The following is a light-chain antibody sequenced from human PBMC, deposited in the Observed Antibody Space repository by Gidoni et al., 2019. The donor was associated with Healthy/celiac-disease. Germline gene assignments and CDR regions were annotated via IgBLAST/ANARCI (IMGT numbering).Light chain of an antibody. J-gene: IGKJ2*01. Sequence: EIVLTQSPLSMPVTPGAPASIACRSSQTLLHSNGYNYLDWYLQKPGQSPQLLIYLGANRVSGVPDRSSGSGSGTDFTLKISRVEAEDVGVYYCIQALQTPTYTFGQGTKLEIK. CDR2: LGA. CDR3: IQALQTPTYT. V-gene: IGKV2-28*01. CDR1: QTLLHSNGYNY.